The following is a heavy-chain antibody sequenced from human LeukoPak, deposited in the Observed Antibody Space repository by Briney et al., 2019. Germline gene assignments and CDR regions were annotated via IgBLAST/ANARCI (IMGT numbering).Heavy chain of an antibody. V-gene: IGHV3-23*01. CDR1: GFTFSSYA. Sequence: AGSLRLSCATSGFTFSSYAMSWVRQAPGKGLEWVSAISGSGGSTYYADSVKGRFTISRDNSKNTLYLQMNSLRAEDTAVYYCAKEDRNYDILTGYYLAGMDVWGQGTTVTVSS. CDR3: AKEDRNYDILTGYYLAGMDV. CDR2: ISGSGGST. D-gene: IGHD3-9*01. J-gene: IGHJ6*02.